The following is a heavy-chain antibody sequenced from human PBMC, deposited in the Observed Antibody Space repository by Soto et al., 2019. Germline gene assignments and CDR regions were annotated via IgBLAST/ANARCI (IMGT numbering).Heavy chain of an antibody. CDR1: GFTFSSYA. CDR2: ISYDGSNK. Sequence: GGSLRLSCAASGFTFSSYAMHWVRQAPGKGLEWVAVISYDGSNKYYADSVKGRFTISRDNSKNTLYLQMNSLRAEDTAVYYCARGSSSWYRWAFDIWGQGTMVTVSS. CDR3: ARGSSSWYRWAFDI. V-gene: IGHV3-30-3*01. D-gene: IGHD6-13*01. J-gene: IGHJ3*02.